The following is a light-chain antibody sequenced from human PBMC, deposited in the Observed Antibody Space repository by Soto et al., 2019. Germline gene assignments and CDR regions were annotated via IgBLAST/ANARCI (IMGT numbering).Light chain of an antibody. CDR1: QNIISW. Sequence: DIPMTQSPSTLSASVGDRVTITCRASQNIISWLAWYQQKPGKAPKLLTYKASRLESGVPSRFSGSGSGTEFTLTINSLQPDDFATYYCQQYISFPHTFGQGTKLEIK. CDR3: QQYISFPHT. V-gene: IGKV1-5*03. CDR2: KAS. J-gene: IGKJ2*01.